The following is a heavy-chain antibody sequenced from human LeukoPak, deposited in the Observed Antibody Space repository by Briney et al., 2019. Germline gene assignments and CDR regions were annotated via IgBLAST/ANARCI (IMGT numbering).Heavy chain of an antibody. CDR3: ARKDGSGWYPYYFDY. D-gene: IGHD6-19*01. Sequence: ASVKVSCKSSGYTFTFYYMHWVRQAPGQGLEWMGWINPNSGGTNYAQKFQGRVTMTRDTSISTAYMELSRLRSDDTAVYYCARKDGSGWYPYYFDYWGQGTLVTVSS. CDR1: GYTFTFYY. J-gene: IGHJ4*02. V-gene: IGHV1-2*02. CDR2: INPNSGGT.